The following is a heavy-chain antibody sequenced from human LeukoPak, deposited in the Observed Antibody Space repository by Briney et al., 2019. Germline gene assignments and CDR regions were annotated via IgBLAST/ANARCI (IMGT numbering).Heavy chain of an antibody. CDR3: ARDRGYTYGHPFDY. Sequence: GGSLRLSWVASGFTFSTNVMHWVRQAPGKGLEWVALIWHDGSNKYYADSVRDRFTISRDNSKNTLYLQMNSLRAEDTAVYYCARDRGYTYGHPFDYWGQGTLVTVSS. D-gene: IGHD5-18*01. CDR2: IWHDGSNK. CDR1: GFTFSTNV. V-gene: IGHV3-33*01. J-gene: IGHJ4*02.